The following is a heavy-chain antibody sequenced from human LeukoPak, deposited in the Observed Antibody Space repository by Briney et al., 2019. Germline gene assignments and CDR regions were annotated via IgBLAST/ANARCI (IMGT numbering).Heavy chain of an antibody. D-gene: IGHD6-13*01. Sequence: PGGSLRLSCAASGFTFSGYEMNWVRQAPGKGLEWISYISGSGITIYYADSVKGRFTISRDNAKNSLYLQMNSLRADDTAVYYCARLNSITAARVDYWGQGTLVTVSS. CDR1: GFTFSGYE. CDR2: ISGSGITI. V-gene: IGHV3-48*03. J-gene: IGHJ4*02. CDR3: ARLNSITAARVDY.